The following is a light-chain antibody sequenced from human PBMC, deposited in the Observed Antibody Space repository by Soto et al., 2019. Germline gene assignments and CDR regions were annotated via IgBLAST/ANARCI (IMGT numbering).Light chain of an antibody. CDR2: EVS. Sequence: QTALTQPASVSGSLGQSLTTSCTGTSSDVGGYNYVSWYQQYPDKAPKLMIYEVSNRPSGVSNRFSGSKSGNSASLTISGLQAEDEAYYFCSSYRSSSTLYVFGTGTKVTGL. J-gene: IGLJ1*01. CDR3: SSYRSSSTLYV. CDR1: SSDVGGYNY. V-gene: IGLV2-14*01.